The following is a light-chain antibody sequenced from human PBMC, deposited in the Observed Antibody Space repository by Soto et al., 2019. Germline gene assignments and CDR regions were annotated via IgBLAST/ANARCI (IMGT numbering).Light chain of an antibody. J-gene: IGKJ5*01. Sequence: EMVMTQSPATLSVSPGERATLSCRASQSVSGNLAWYQQKPGQAPRLLIYGASTRATGIPARFSGSGSGTEFTLTISSLQSEDFAVYYCQQYNNWLITFGQGTLLEIK. CDR3: QQYNNWLIT. V-gene: IGKV3-15*01. CDR1: QSVSGN. CDR2: GAS.